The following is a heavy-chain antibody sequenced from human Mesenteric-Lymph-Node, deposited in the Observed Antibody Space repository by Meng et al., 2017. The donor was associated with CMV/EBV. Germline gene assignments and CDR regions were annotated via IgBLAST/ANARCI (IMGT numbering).Heavy chain of an antibody. CDR2: INHSGST. Sequence: YGGSFSGYYWIWIRQPPAKGLEWIGEINHSGSTNYNPSLKSRVTISVDTSKNQFSLKLSSVTAADTAVYYCARGYSGSYHRRFYFDYWGQGTLVTVSS. CDR3: ARGYSGSYHRRFYFDY. D-gene: IGHD1-26*01. V-gene: IGHV4-34*01. J-gene: IGHJ4*02. CDR1: GGSFSGYY.